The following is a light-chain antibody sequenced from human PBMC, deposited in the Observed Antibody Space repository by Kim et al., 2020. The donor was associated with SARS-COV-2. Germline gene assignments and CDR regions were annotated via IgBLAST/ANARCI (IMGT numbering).Light chain of an antibody. CDR3: VLYMGTGIWV. CDR1: SGPVSTSYY. J-gene: IGLJ3*02. CDR2: DTN. Sequence: QTVVTQEPSFSVSPGGTVTLTCGLSSGPVSTSYYPSWYHQTPGQTPRTLIYDTNIRSSGVPDRFSGSLLGNKAALTITGAQADDESHYYCVLYMGTGIWVFGGGTQLTVL. V-gene: IGLV8-61*01.